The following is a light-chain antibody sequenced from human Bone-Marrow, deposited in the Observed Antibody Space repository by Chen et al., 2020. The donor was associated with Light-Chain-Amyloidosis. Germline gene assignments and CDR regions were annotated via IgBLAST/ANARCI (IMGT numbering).Light chain of an antibody. Sequence: YVLTQPSSVSVAPGQTATIACGGNNIGSTSVHWYQQTPGQAPLLVVYDDSDRPSGIPERLSGANAGNTATMTISRVEAGDEADYYCQVWERSSDRPVFGGGTKLTVL. V-gene: IGLV3-21*02. CDR2: DDS. CDR1: NIGSTS. J-gene: IGLJ3*02. CDR3: QVWERSSDRPV.